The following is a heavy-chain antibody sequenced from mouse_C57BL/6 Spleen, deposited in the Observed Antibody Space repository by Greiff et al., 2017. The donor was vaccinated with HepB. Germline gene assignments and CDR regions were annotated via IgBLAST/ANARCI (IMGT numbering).Heavy chain of an antibody. V-gene: IGHV1-50*01. CDR2: IDPSDSYT. CDR1: GYTFTSYW. J-gene: IGHJ2*01. D-gene: IGHD1-1*01. CDR3: ARSTSTTVVEGDFDY. Sequence: QVQLQQPGAELVKPGASVKLSCKASGYTFTSYWMQWVKQRPGQGLEWIGEIDPSDSYTNYNQKFKGKATLTVDTSSSTAYMQLSSLTSEDSAVYYCARSTSTTVVEGDFDYWGQGTTLTVSS.